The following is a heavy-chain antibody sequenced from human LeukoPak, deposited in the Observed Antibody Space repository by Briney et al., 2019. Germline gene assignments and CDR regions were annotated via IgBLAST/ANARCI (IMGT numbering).Heavy chain of an antibody. J-gene: IGHJ3*02. CDR1: GYSFSSYW. D-gene: IGHD6-19*01. CDR2: IYPRDSRT. CDR3: ARQHQAVAGTIDAFDI. V-gene: IGHV5-51*01. Sequence: GESLKISCKGSGYSFSSYWIAWVRQMPGKGLEWMGVIYPRDSRTTYSPSFQDQVTISADKSISTAYLQWSSLKASDTAMYYCARQHQAVAGTIDAFDIWGQGTMVTVSS.